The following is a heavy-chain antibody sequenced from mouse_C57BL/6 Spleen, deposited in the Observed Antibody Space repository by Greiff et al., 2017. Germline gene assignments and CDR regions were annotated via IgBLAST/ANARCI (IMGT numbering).Heavy chain of an antibody. CDR1: GYSFTGYY. CDR2: INPSTGGT. V-gene: IGHV1-42*01. J-gene: IGHJ3*01. CDR3: AREYYGSSVPFAY. Sequence: EVKLVESGPELVKPGASVKISCKASGYSFTGYYMNWVKQSPEKSLEWIGEINPSTGGTTYNQKFKAKATLTVDKSSSTAYMQLKSLTSEDSAVYYCAREYYGSSVPFAYWGQGTLVTVSA. D-gene: IGHD1-1*01.